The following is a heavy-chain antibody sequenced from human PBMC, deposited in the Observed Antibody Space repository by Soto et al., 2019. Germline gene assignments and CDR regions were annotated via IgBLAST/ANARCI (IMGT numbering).Heavy chain of an antibody. D-gene: IGHD6-6*01. V-gene: IGHV4-31*03. CDR3: AGRGGSSSGYYYYAMDV. CDR2: IYSNGDT. CDR1: SDSMNSGGYY. Sequence: SETLSLTCSVSSDSMNSGGYYWSWIRQHPGKGLEWIGYIYSNGDTYYNPSLKSRVTISVDTSKNQFSLNLTSVTAADTAVYYCAGRGGSSSGYYYYAMDVWGQGTTVTVSS. J-gene: IGHJ6*02.